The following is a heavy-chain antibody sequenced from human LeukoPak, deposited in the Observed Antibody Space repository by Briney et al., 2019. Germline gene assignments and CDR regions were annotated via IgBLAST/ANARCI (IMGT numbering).Heavy chain of an antibody. CDR2: INHSGST. Sequence: SETLSLTCAVYGGSFSGYYWSWIRQPPGKGLEWIGEINHSGSTNYNPSLRSRVTISVDTSKNQFSLKLSSVTAADTAVYYCARGLGSSSPKRHRYMDVWGKGTTVTVSS. CDR1: GGSFSGYY. J-gene: IGHJ6*03. CDR3: ARGLGSSSPKRHRYMDV. D-gene: IGHD6-13*01. V-gene: IGHV4-34*01.